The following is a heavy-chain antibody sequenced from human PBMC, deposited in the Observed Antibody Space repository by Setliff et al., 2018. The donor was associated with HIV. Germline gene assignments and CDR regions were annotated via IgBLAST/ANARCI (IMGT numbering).Heavy chain of an antibody. CDR1: AFRFSNYW. J-gene: IGHJ4*02. Sequence: LSLSCVASAFRFSNYWMAWVRQAPGEGLEWISLIGGHGSIIHYADSVKGRFTISRDNAKNSVYLQMHSLRVEDTAVYYCAAVPWGHSSLIIDHWGQGTPVTVSS. CDR3: AAVPWGHSSLIIDH. CDR2: IGGHGSII. V-gene: IGHV3-48*03. D-gene: IGHD3-16*01.